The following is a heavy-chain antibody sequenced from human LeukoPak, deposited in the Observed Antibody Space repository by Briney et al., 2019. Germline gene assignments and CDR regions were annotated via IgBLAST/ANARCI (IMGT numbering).Heavy chain of an antibody. V-gene: IGHV3-11*03. Sequence: PGGSLRLSYASSLVTLSVHYISGGRQAPGKGLEWVSYITTSRYTKYADSVKGRFTISRDNAKNSLYLQINSLRSKGTAVSSGAKYSAGIQLWYLACWGRGTLVTVSS. CDR1: LVTLSVHY. CDR3: AKYSAGIQLWYLAC. J-gene: IGHJ2*01. D-gene: IGHD1-1*01. CDR2: ITTSRYT.